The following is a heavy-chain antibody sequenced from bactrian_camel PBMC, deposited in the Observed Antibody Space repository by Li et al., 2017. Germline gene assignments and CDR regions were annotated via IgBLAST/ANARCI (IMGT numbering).Heavy chain of an antibody. V-gene: IGHV3S1*01. CDR3: ATVVYGVAWWYKY. J-gene: IGHJ4*01. D-gene: IGHD5*01. CDR1: GFTATNYY. Sequence: QLVESGGGLVQPGGSLRLSCAASGFTATNYYMHWVRQVPGKGLEWVSAISSGGGRTYYADSVKGRFTISRDNAKNTLYLQMNSLKTEDTAVYYCATVVYGVAWWYKYWGQGTQVTVS. CDR2: ISSGGGRT.